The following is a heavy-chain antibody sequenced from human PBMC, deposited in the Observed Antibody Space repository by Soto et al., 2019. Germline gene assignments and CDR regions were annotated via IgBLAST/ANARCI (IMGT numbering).Heavy chain of an antibody. Sequence: SLRLSCTTSGFTFEDYGLSWVRHAPEKGLEWVGSIRSNSYGGTTNFAASVKGRFTISRDDSKSIAYLQMNSLKTEDTAVYYCTRDKGVAVFGTWFLDPWGQGSLVTVSS. D-gene: IGHD6-19*01. V-gene: IGHV3-49*04. J-gene: IGHJ5*02. CDR1: GFTFEDYG. CDR3: TRDKGVAVFGTWFLDP. CDR2: IRSNSYGGTT.